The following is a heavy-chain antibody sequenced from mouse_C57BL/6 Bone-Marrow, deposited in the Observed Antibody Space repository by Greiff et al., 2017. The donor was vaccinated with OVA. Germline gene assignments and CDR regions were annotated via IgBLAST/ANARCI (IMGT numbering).Heavy chain of an antibody. CDR1: GYTFTSYW. CDR2: IDPTDSYT. D-gene: IGHD2-3*01. V-gene: IGHV1-69*01. CDR3: AREGWLPYAMDY. Sequence: VQLQQSGAELVMPGASVKLSCKASGYTFTSYWMHWVKQRPGQGLEWIGEIDPTDSYTNYNQKFKVKSTLTVDKSSSTAYMQLSSLTSEDSAVYYCAREGWLPYAMDYWGQGTSVTVSS. J-gene: IGHJ4*01.